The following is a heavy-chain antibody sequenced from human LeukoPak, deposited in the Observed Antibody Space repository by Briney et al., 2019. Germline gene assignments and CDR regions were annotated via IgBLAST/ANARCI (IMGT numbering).Heavy chain of an antibody. CDR2: INPSGAST. Sequence: ASVKVSCKASGYTFTSYYMHWVRQAPAQGLEWMGIINPSGASTSYAQKFQGRVTMTRYTSTSTVYMELSSLRSEDTAVSYCARVHSGSGWYYFDYWGQGTLVTVSS. CDR3: ARVHSGSGWYYFDY. V-gene: IGHV1-46*03. CDR1: GYTFTSYY. J-gene: IGHJ4*02. D-gene: IGHD6-19*01.